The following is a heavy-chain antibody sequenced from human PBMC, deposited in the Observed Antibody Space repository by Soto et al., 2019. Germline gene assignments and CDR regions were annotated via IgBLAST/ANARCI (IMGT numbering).Heavy chain of an antibody. CDR3: ASRRASGMHRRP. CDR1: GGSFSAYY. CDR2: INHSGSA. Sequence: QVKLQQWGAGLVKPSGTLSLTCGVSGGSFSAYYWSWLRQSPGKGLEWIAEINHSGSATYNPTLNGRVNRSVEAPQHQFFPQVTSVPSADTAVYYCASRRASGMHRRPWAQGSLVTVSS. J-gene: IGHJ5*02. V-gene: IGHV4-34*01.